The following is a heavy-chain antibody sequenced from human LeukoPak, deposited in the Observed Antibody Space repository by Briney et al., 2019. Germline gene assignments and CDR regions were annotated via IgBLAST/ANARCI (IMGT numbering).Heavy chain of an antibody. CDR3: AKDITDRDGYYDY. V-gene: IGHV3-9*01. D-gene: IGHD1-14*01. CDR1: GFTFDDYA. J-gene: IGHJ4*02. Sequence: GGSLRLSCAASGFTFDDYAMHWVRQAPGKGLEWVSGISWNSGSIGYADSAKGRFTISRDNAKNSLYLQMNSLRAEDTALYYCAKDITDRDGYYDYWGQGTLVTVSS. CDR2: ISWNSGSI.